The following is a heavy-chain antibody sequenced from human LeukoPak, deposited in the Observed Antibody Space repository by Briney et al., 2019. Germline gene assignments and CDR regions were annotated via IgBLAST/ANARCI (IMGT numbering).Heavy chain of an antibody. J-gene: IGHJ5*02. CDR2: IDPSDSYT. CDR3: ARRRCSTSCYAGWFDP. D-gene: IGHD2-2*01. CDR1: GYSFTSYW. Sequence: GESLKISCKGSGYSFTSYWISWVRQMPGKGLEWMGRIDPSDSYTNYSPSFQGHVTISADKSISTAYLQWSSLKASDTAMYYSARRRCSTSCYAGWFDPWGQGTLVTVSS. V-gene: IGHV5-10-1*01.